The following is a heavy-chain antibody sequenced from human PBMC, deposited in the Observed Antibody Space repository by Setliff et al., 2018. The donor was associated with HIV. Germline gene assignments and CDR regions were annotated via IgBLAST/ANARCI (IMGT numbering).Heavy chain of an antibody. CDR3: ARARRDSYDRGRRSHYYIDV. J-gene: IGHJ6*03. Sequence: ASVKVSCKPSEYSFTSYDINWVRQATGQGLEWMGWMNPNSGNTGYAQKFQGRVTMTRDTSISTAYMELNNLKFEDTAVYYCARARRDSYDRGRRSHYYIDVWGKGTTVTVS. CDR1: EYSFTSYD. D-gene: IGHD3-22*01. CDR2: MNPNSGNT. V-gene: IGHV1-8*01.